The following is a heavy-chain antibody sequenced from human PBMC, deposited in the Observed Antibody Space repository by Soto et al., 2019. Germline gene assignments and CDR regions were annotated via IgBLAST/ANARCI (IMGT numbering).Heavy chain of an antibody. CDR3: AKTWLYDNNEYHRGGFDV. CDR2: ISGSGTAT. CDR1: GFPFWTYS. Sequence: EVKLLESGGGLVQPGGSLRLSCEASGFPFWTYSMSWVRQAPRKGLEWVSGISGSGTATYYTDSVKGRFTVSRDNSNDRLYLQMNTLTVEDKAVYYCAKTWLYDNNEYHRGGFDVWGPGTAVTVSS. V-gene: IGHV3-23*01. J-gene: IGHJ3*01. D-gene: IGHD3-22*01.